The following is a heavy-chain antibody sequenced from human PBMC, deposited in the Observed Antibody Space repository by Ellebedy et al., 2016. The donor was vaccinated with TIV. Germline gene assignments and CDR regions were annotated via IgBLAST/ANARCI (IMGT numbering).Heavy chain of an antibody. V-gene: IGHV3-11*01. J-gene: IGHJ3*02. CDR2: ISAGGTVI. Sequence: GESLKISCAVSGFTISDSYMSWVRQAPGKGLEWVSYISAGGTVIYYADSVKGRFTISRDNTKNLLYLQMNSLRAEDTAVYYCASGHRGISFGIWGQGTMVTVSS. CDR3: ASGHRGISFGI. D-gene: IGHD3-16*01. CDR1: GFTISDSY.